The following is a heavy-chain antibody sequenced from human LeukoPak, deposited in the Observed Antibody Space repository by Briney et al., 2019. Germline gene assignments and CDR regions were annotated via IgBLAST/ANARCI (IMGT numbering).Heavy chain of an antibody. J-gene: IGHJ4*02. CDR3: ARQIIVSSPMSLDY. D-gene: IGHD6-6*01. CDR2: IYPCDSDT. V-gene: IGHV5-51*01. Sequence: GESLQISCKGSGYSFTSYWLGWVRQMTGKVLEWMGIIYPCDSDTRYSPSFQRQVNISADKSISTAYLQWSSLKASDPAMYYCARQIIVSSPMSLDYWGQGTLVTVSS. CDR1: GYSFTSYW.